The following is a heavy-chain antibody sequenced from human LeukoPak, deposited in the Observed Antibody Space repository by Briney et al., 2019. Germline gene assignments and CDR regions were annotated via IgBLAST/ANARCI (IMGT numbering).Heavy chain of an antibody. CDR3: ARDGDTVLTRGYYYYMDV. CDR2: IGSDVRT. D-gene: IGHD4-23*01. J-gene: IGHJ6*03. CDR1: GFTFSSNA. V-gene: IGHV3-23*01. Sequence: HPGGSLRLSCEASGFTFSSNAMSWVRQAPGKGLEWVSGIGSDVRTHYADSVKGRFTISRDNARNSLYLQMNSLRAEDTALYYCARDGDTVLTRGYYYYMDVWGKGTTVTVSS.